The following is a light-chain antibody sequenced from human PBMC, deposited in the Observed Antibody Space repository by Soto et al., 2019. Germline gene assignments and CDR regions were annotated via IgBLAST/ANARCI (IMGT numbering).Light chain of an antibody. J-gene: IGLJ1*01. CDR3: FSYTSGNTRV. CDR2: EVS. CDR1: STDVGGYNY. Sequence: SALTQPASVSGSPGQSIASACSGSSTDVGGYNYVSWYQHLPDEAPKLLIYEVSNRPSGISTRFSGTKSGNTASLTISGLQAEDEADYYCFSYTSGNTRVFGTGTKVTVL. V-gene: IGLV2-14*01.